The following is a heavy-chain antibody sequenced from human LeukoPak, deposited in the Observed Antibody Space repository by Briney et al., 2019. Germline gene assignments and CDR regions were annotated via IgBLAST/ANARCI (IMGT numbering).Heavy chain of an antibody. CDR2: ISPSGSTM. CDR1: GFTFSRYE. V-gene: IGHV3-48*03. CDR3: ARDPRGPDY. J-gene: IGHJ4*02. Sequence: GGSLRLSCAVSGFTFSRYEMSWVRQAPGKGLEWISYISPSGSTMYYVDSVKGRFIVSRDNAKDSLYLQMNSLRVEDTAVYYCARDPRGPDYWGQGTLVTVSS.